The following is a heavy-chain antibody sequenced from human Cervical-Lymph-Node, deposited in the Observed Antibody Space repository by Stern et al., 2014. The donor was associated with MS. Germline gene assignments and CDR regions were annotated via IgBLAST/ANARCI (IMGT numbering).Heavy chain of an antibody. CDR2: ISGNGDYT. D-gene: IGHD2-15*01. J-gene: IGHJ4*02. CDR3: AKDRGSVVADFDQ. Sequence: EDQLVESGGNLVQPGGSLRLSCAASGFTFSTYAMHWVRQAPGKGLEYVSAISGNGDYTYYANSVKGRFTISRDNSKNTLYLQMGSLRAEDMAVYYCAKDRGSVVADFDQWGQGTLVTVSS. V-gene: IGHV3-64*01. CDR1: GFTFSTYA.